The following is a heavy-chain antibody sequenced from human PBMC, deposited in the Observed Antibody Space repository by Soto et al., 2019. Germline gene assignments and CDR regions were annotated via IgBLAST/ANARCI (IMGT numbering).Heavy chain of an antibody. D-gene: IGHD3-22*01. J-gene: IGHJ5*02. Sequence: GASVKVSCKASGYTFTSYGISWVRQAPGQGLEWMGWISAYNGNTNYAQKLQGRVIMTTDTSTSTAYMELGSLRSDDTAVYYCARDRRYYDSSGYRNWFDPWGQGTLVTVSS. V-gene: IGHV1-18*01. CDR3: ARDRRYYDSSGYRNWFDP. CDR2: ISAYNGNT. CDR1: GYTFTSYG.